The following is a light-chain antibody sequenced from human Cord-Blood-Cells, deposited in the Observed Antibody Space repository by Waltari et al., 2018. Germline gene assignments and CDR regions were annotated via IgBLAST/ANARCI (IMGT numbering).Light chain of an antibody. CDR2: WAS. Sequence: DIVMTQSPASMAVPLVERATINCKSSQSVLYSSNNKNYLAWYQQKPGQPPKLLIYWASTRESGVPDRFSGSGSGTDFTLTISSLQAEDVAVYSCQQYYSTPLTFGGGTKVEIK. CDR1: QSVLYSSNNKNY. J-gene: IGKJ4*01. CDR3: QQYYSTPLT. V-gene: IGKV4-1*01.